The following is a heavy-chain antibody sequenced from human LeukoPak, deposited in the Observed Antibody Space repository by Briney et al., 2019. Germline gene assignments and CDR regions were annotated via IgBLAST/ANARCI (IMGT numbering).Heavy chain of an antibody. CDR2: IVGSSDDT. CDR3: AKKEAMIRGVPYYYDF. J-gene: IGHJ4*02. Sequence: GGSLRLSCSASGFPFGVFFMTWFRKAPGQGLKGFSAIVGSSDDTYYAGSVKGRFTISRDNSKNTLYLQMNSLRAEDTAVYYCAKKEAMIRGVPYYYDFWGQGTLVTVSS. V-gene: IGHV3-23*01. D-gene: IGHD3-10*01. CDR1: GFPFGVFF.